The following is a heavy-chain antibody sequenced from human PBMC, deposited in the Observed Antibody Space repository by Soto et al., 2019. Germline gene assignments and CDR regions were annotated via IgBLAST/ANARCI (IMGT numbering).Heavy chain of an antibody. CDR2: ISGSGSTI. J-gene: IGHJ6*02. V-gene: IGHV3-23*01. CDR3: AGRVRPSGYYYYYGMDV. Sequence: PGGSLRLSCAASGFTFSSYAVSWVRQAPGKGPEWISSISGSGSTIYYADSVKGRFTISRDNSKNTLYLQMNSLRAEGTAVYYCAGRVRPSGYYYYYGMDVWGQGTTVTVSS. CDR1: GFTFSSYA. D-gene: IGHD3-10*01.